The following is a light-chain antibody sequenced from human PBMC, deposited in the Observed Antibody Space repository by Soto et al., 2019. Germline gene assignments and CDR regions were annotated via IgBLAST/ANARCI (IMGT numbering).Light chain of an antibody. Sequence: QAVVTQPPSVSGAPGQRVSISCTGSSSNLGAGYHAHWYQQLPGRAPKLLIYGNNNRPSGVPDRFSGSKSGTSASLAITGLQAEDEADYYCQSFDTSLSGSRVFGGGTKVTVL. J-gene: IGLJ3*02. V-gene: IGLV1-40*01. CDR1: SSNLGAGYH. CDR3: QSFDTSLSGSRV. CDR2: GNN.